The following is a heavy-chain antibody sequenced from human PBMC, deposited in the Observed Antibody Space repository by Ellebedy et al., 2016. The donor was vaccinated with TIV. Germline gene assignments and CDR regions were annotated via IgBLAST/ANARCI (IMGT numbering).Heavy chain of an antibody. V-gene: IGHV3-23*01. Sequence: PGGSLRLSCAASGFTFRNYAMAWVRQAPGKGLEWVSAIGGSSDYTIYADSVKGRFTTSRDNFMNTLYLRMNSLRAEDTAIYYCAKELVSRSSLTFDYWGQGILVTVSS. D-gene: IGHD3-9*01. CDR2: IGGSSDYT. J-gene: IGHJ4*02. CDR1: GFTFRNYA. CDR3: AKELVSRSSLTFDY.